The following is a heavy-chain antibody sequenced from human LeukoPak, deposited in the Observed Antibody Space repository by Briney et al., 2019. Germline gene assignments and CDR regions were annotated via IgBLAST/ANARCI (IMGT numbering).Heavy chain of an antibody. CDR1: GYTFTSYG. CDR3: ARVGPGGYYYYMDV. J-gene: IGHJ6*03. V-gene: IGHV1-69*05. Sequence: SVKVSCKASGYTFTSYGISWVRQAPGQGLEWMGGIIPIFGTANYAQKFQGRVTITTDESTSTAYMELSSLRSEDTAVYYCARVGPGGYYYYMDVWGKGTTVTVSS. D-gene: IGHD3-10*01. CDR2: IIPIFGTA.